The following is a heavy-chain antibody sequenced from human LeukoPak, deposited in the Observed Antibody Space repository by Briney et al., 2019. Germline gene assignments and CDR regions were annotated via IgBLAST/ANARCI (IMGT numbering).Heavy chain of an antibody. CDR2: TYYRSKWYN. Sequence: SQTLSLTCAISGDSVSSNSAAWNWIRQSPSRGLEWLGRTYYRSKWYNDYAVSVKSRITINPDTSKNQFSLQLNSVTPEDTAVYYCARLGGPHCSYGVCSNYWGQGTLVTVSS. CDR1: GDSVSSNSAA. V-gene: IGHV6-1*01. CDR3: ARLGGPHCSYGVCSNY. D-gene: IGHD2-8*01. J-gene: IGHJ4*02.